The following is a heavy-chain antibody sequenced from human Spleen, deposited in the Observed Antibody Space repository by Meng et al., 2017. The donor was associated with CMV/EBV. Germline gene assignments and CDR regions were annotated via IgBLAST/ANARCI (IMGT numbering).Heavy chain of an antibody. V-gene: IGHV3-21*01. CDR3: ARGPGSWAYDI. CDR2: ISSSGSYI. D-gene: IGHD1-1*01. Sequence: SWVASGFTFSSYNMNWVRQAPGKGLERVAFISSSGSYIYYADSVKGRFTISRDNAKNSLYLQMSSLRADDTAVYYCARGPGSWAYDIWGQGTMVTVSS. J-gene: IGHJ3*02. CDR1: GFTFSSYN.